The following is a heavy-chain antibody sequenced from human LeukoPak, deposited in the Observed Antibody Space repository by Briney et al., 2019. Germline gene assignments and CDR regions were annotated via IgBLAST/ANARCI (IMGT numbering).Heavy chain of an antibody. Sequence: RSSETLSLTCTVSGGSISSGSYYWSWIRQPAGKGLEWIGRIYTSGSTNYNPSRKSRVTISVDTSKNQFSLKLSSVTAADTAVYYCAREYYYDSSGPGDYFDYWGQGTLVTVSS. J-gene: IGHJ4*02. D-gene: IGHD3-22*01. CDR1: GGSISSGSYY. CDR3: AREYYYDSSGPGDYFDY. CDR2: IYTSGST. V-gene: IGHV4-61*02.